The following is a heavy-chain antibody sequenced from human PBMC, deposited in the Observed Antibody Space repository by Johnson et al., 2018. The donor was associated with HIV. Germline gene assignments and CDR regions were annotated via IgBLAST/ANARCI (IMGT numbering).Heavy chain of an antibody. CDR3: AKQNRGAFDI. CDR1: GLTVSSNY. V-gene: IGHV3-53*01. CDR2: IYSGGST. J-gene: IGHJ3*02. Sequence: VQLVESGGGLIQPGGSLRLSCVGSGLTVSSNYMSWVRQAPGKGLEWVSVIYSGGSTYYADSVKGRFTISRDTSKNTLYFQMNGLRAEDTAVYYCAKQNRGAFDIWGQGTMVTVSS. D-gene: IGHD1/OR15-1a*01.